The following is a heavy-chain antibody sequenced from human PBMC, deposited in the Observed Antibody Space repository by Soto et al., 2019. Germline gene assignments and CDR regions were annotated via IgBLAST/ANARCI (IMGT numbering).Heavy chain of an antibody. J-gene: IGHJ6*02. CDR2: IWYDGTNK. Sequence: QVQLVESRGGVVQPGRSLRLSCAASGFTFSSYGMHWVRQAPGKGLEWVAVIWYDGTNKYYADSVKGRFTISRDNSKNTLYLQMNSLRAEDTAVYNCARDRGGPPLRYYYGMDVWGQGTTVTVSS. D-gene: IGHD2-15*01. V-gene: IGHV3-33*01. CDR1: GFTFSSYG. CDR3: ARDRGGPPLRYYYGMDV.